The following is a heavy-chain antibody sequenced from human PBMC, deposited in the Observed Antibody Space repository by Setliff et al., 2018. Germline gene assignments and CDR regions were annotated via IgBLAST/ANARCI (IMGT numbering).Heavy chain of an antibody. V-gene: IGHV4-39*01. D-gene: IGHD5-12*01. CDR1: GGSISSSSYY. Sequence: PSETLSLTCTASGGSISSSSYYWGWIRQPPGRGLEWMGSIYYSGSTYYNPSLKSRVTISVDTSKNQSSLKLSSVTAADTAVYYCASVRMEMATSPIDYWGQGTLVTVSS. CDR2: IYYSGST. J-gene: IGHJ4*02. CDR3: ASVRMEMATSPIDY.